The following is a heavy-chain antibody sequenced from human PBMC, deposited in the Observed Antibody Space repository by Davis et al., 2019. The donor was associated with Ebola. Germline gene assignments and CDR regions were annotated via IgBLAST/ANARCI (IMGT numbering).Heavy chain of an antibody. CDR2: IYHSEIT. CDR1: GGSISDYY. J-gene: IGHJ4*02. D-gene: IGHD4-17*01. Sequence: SETLSLTCTVSGGSISDYYWSWIRQPPGKGLEWIGYIYHSEITDSNPSLKSRVTISVDTSKNQFSLKLNSVTAADTAVYYCARNDYGDVGPDYWGQGTLVTVSS. CDR3: ARNDYGDVGPDY. V-gene: IGHV4-59*08.